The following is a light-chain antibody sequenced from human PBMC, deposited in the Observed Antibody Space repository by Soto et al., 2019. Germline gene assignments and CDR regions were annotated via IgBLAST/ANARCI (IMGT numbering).Light chain of an antibody. CDR3: SSHAGGGV. J-gene: IGLJ3*02. CDR1: SSDIGAYNF. CDR2: EVN. V-gene: IGLV2-8*01. Sequence: QSVLTQPPSASGSPGQSVAISCTGTSSDIGAYNFVSWYQQHPGKAPKLIIYEVNKRPSGVPDRFSGSKSGNTASLTVSGLQTEDEADYYCSSHAGGGVFGGGTKVTVL.